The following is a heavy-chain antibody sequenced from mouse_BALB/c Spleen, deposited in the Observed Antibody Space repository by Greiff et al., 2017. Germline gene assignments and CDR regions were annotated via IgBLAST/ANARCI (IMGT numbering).Heavy chain of an antibody. CDR1: GFTFNTYA. V-gene: IGHV10-3*03. Sequence: EVMVVESGGGLVQPKGSLKLSCAASGFTFNTYAMHWVCQAPGKGLEWVARIRSKSNNYATYYADSVKDRFTISRDDSQSMLYLQMNNLKTEDTAVYYCVGEAYYGSFAYWGQGTLVTVSA. D-gene: IGHD2-10*01. J-gene: IGHJ3*01. CDR2: IRSKSNNYAT. CDR3: VGEAYYGSFAY.